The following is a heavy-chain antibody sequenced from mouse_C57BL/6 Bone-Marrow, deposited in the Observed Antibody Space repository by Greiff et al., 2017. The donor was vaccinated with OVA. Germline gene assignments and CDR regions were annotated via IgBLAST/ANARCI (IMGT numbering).Heavy chain of an antibody. D-gene: IGHD1-1*01. V-gene: IGHV7-3*01. CDR1: GFTFTDYY. CDR3: ARYTFYGSSPLMDY. J-gene: IGHJ4*01. CDR2: IRNKANGYTT. Sequence: EVKLVESGGGLVQPGGSLSLSCAASGFTFTDYYMSWVRQPPGKALEWLGFIRNKANGYTTEYSASVKGRFTISRDNSQSILYLQMNALRAEDSATYYCARYTFYGSSPLMDYWGQGTSVTVSS.